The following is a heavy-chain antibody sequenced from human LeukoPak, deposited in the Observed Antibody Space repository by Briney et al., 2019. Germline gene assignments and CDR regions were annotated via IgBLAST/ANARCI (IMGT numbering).Heavy chain of an antibody. V-gene: IGHV3-30*02. CDR3: ARDWLMSYYDSSGYSDY. CDR1: GFTFSSYG. CDR2: IRYDGDIK. Sequence: PGGSLRLSCAASGFTFSSYGMHWVRQAPGKGLEWVAFIRYDGDIKYYADSVKGRFTISRDNAKNSLYLQMNSLRAEDTAVYYCARDWLMSYYDSSGYSDYRGQGTLVTVSS. D-gene: IGHD3-22*01. J-gene: IGHJ4*02.